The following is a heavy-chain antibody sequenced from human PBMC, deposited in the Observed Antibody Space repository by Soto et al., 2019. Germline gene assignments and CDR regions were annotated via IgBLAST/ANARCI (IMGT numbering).Heavy chain of an antibody. CDR3: ARVKYSPPYYYDYGMDV. CDR1: GYTFTSYG. D-gene: IGHD5-18*01. J-gene: IGHJ6*02. Sequence: QVQLVQSGAEVKKPGASVKVSCKASGYTFTSYGISWVRQAPGQGLEWMGWISAYNGNTNYAQKLQGRVTMTTDTSTSTAYMERRSLRSDDTAVYYCARVKYSPPYYYDYGMDVWGQGTTVTVSS. CDR2: ISAYNGNT. V-gene: IGHV1-18*01.